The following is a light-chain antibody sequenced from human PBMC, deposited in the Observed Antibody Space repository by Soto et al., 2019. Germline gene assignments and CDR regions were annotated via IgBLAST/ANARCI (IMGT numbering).Light chain of an antibody. Sequence: EIVMTQSPATLSVSPGERATLSCRASQSVSSSLAWYQQKPGQAPRLLIYGASSRATGIPVRFSGSVSGTEFTLTISSLQSEDFAVYYCQQYNNWPRTFGQGTKVEIK. V-gene: IGKV3-15*01. J-gene: IGKJ1*01. CDR1: QSVSSS. CDR3: QQYNNWPRT. CDR2: GAS.